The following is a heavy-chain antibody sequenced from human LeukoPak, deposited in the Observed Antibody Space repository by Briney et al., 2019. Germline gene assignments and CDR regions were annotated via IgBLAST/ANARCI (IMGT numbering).Heavy chain of an antibody. CDR1: GFTFSSYS. CDR2: ISSSSSTI. V-gene: IGHV3-48*01. CDR3: AKDQYCSSTSCPNWFDP. J-gene: IGHJ5*02. D-gene: IGHD2-2*01. Sequence: PGGSLRLSCAASGFTFSSYSMNWVRQAPGKGLEWVSYISSSSSTIYYADSVKGRFTISRDNSKNTLYLQMNSLRAEDTAVYYCAKDQYCSSTSCPNWFDPWGQGTLVTVSS.